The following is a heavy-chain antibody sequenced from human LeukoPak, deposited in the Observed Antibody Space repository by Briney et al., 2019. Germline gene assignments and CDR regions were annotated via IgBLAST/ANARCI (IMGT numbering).Heavy chain of an antibody. D-gene: IGHD3-10*01. J-gene: IGHJ4*02. CDR1: GFTFSSYG. CDR2: ISGSGGST. V-gene: IGHV3-23*01. CDR3: ARDGVLLWFGESSNFDY. Sequence: GGTLRLSCAASGFTFSSYGMSWVRQAPGKGLEWVSAISGSGGSTYYADSVKGRFTISRDNAKNTPYLQMNSLRAEDTAVYYCARDGVLLWFGESSNFDYWGQGTLVTVSS.